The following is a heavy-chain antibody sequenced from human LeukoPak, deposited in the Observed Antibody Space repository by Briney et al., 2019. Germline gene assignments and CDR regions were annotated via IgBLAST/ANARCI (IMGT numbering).Heavy chain of an antibody. Sequence: SVKVSCKASGYTFTTYAMHWVRQAPGQRLEWMGGIIPIFGTANYAQKFQGRVTITADESTSTAYMELSSLRSEDTAVYYCARDRIWGQGTLVTVSS. CDR1: GYTFTTYA. J-gene: IGHJ4*02. CDR3: ARDRI. V-gene: IGHV1-69*13. D-gene: IGHD2-15*01. CDR2: IIPIFGTA.